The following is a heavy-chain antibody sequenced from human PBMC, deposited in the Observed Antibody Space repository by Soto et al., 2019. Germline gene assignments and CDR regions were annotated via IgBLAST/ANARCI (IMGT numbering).Heavy chain of an antibody. CDR2: IYYSGST. J-gene: IGHJ1*01. Sequence: SETLSLTCTVSGGSISSYYWSWIRQPPGKGLEWIGYIYYSGSTNYNPSLKSRVTISVDTSKNQFSLKLSSVTAADTAVYYCASLDYYDSSGYFDEYFQHWGQSTLVTVSS. CDR3: ASLDYYDSSGYFDEYFQH. CDR1: GGSISSYY. D-gene: IGHD3-22*01. V-gene: IGHV4-59*01.